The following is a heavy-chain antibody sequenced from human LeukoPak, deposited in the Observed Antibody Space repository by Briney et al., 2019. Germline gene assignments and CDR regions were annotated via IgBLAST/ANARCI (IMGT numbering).Heavy chain of an antibody. V-gene: IGHV1-18*01. CDR2: ISAYNGNT. J-gene: IGHJ4*02. CDR3: ARALTELGTTVVYFDY. Sequence: ALVKVSCKASGYTFTSYGISWVRHAPGQGLEWMGWISAYNGNTNYAQKLQGRVTMTTDTSTSTAYMELRSLRSDDTAVYYCARALTELGTTVVYFDYWDQGAVVTVSS. D-gene: IGHD4-23*01. CDR1: GYTFTSYG.